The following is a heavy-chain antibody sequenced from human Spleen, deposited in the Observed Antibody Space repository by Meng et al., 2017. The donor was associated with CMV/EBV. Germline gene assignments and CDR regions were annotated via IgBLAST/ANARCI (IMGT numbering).Heavy chain of an antibody. CDR3: ARERVRQYYYDSSGNRSFDY. V-gene: IGHV4-59*12. Sequence: SETLSLTCTVSGGSISSYYWSWIRQPPGKGLEWIGYIYYSGSTNYNPSLKSRVTISVDTSKNQFSLKLSSVTAADTAVYYCARERVRQYYYDSSGNRSFDYWGQGTLVTVSS. CDR2: IYYSGST. CDR1: GGSISSYY. J-gene: IGHJ4*02. D-gene: IGHD3-22*01.